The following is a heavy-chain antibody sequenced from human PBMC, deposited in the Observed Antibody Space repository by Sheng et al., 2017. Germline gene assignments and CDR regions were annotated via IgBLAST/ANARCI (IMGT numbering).Heavy chain of an antibody. J-gene: IGHJ6*04. CDR3: ARATNFYGSGSTGMDV. CDR2: INHSGST. Sequence: QVQLQQWGAGLLKPSETLSLTCAVYGGSFSGYYWSWIRQPPGKGLEWIGEINHSGSTNYNPSLKSRVTISVDTSKNQFSLKLSSVTAADTAVYYCARATNFYGSGSTGMDVWGKGTTVTVSS. V-gene: IGHV4-34*01. CDR1: GGSFSGYY. D-gene: IGHD3-10*01.